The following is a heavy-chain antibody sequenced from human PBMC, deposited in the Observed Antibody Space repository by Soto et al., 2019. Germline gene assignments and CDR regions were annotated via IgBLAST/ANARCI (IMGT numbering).Heavy chain of an antibody. CDR2: SNHSGRV. CDR3: STRAYDTNGYYRFDP. CDR1: GGSLSGHS. Sequence: PSETLSLTCAVYGGSLSGHSCSWIRESPGRELEWIRDSNHSGRVTYNPSLKSRVTISLDTSKNQFSLTLSAVTAADTAMYYCSTRAYDTNGYYRFDPWGQGTLVTVSS. J-gene: IGHJ5*01. D-gene: IGHD3-22*01. V-gene: IGHV4-34*01.